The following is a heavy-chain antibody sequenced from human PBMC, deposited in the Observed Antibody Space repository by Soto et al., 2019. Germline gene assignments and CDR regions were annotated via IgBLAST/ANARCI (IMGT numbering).Heavy chain of an antibody. D-gene: IGHD2-2*02. CDR1: GYSFTSYW. J-gene: IGHJ6*02. V-gene: IGHV5-10-1*01. Sequence: GESLKISCKGSGYSFTSYWISWVRQMPGKGLEWMGRIDPSDSYTNYSPSFQGRVTISADKSISTAYLQWSSLKASDTATYYCARRRAIVVVPAAITGEDGMDVWGQGTTVTVSS. CDR2: IDPSDSYT. CDR3: ARRRAIVVVPAAITGEDGMDV.